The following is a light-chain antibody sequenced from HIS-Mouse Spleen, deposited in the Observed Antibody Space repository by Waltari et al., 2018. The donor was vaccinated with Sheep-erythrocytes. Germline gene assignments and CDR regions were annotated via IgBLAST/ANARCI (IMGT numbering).Light chain of an antibody. V-gene: IGKV1-9*01. CDR3: QQLNSYPHT. CDR1: QGISSY. Sequence: IRMTQSPSFLSASVGDRVTITCRASQGISSYLAWYQQKPGKAPKLLIYAASTLQSGVPSRFSGSGSGTEFTLTISSLQPEDFATYYCQQLNSYPHTFGQGTKLEIK. J-gene: IGKJ2*01. CDR2: AAS.